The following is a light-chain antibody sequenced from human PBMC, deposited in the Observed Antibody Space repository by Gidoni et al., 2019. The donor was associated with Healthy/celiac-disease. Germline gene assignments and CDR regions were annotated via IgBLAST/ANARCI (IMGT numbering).Light chain of an antibody. V-gene: IGKV3-15*01. Sequence: EIVMTQSPATLSVSPGERATLSCRASQSVSSNLAWYQQKPGKAPRLLIYGASTRATGIPARFSGSGSGTAFPLTISSLQSEDFAVYYCQQYNNWPPITFGQGTRLEIK. CDR1: QSVSSN. CDR2: GAS. J-gene: IGKJ5*01. CDR3: QQYNNWPPIT.